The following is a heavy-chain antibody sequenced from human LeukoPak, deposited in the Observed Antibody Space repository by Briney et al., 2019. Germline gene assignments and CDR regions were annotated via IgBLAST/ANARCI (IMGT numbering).Heavy chain of an antibody. V-gene: IGHV3-74*01. CDR1: GFTFSSYW. CDR3: ARDNDGSGSYDYYYMDV. Sequence: GGSLRLSCAASGFTFSSYWMHWVRQAPGKGLVWVSRINSDGSSTSYADSVKGRFTISRDNAKNSLYLQMNSLRAEDTAVYYCARDNDGSGSYDYYYMDVWGKGTTVTVSS. J-gene: IGHJ6*03. CDR2: INSDGSST. D-gene: IGHD3-10*01.